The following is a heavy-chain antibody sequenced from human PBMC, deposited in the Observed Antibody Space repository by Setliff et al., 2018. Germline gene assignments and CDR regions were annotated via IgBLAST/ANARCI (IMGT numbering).Heavy chain of an antibody. Sequence: SGPTLVNPTQTLTLTCTFSGFSLSTSGVGVGWIRQPPGKALEWLALIYWDDDKRYSPSLKRRLTITKDTSKNQVVLTMTNMDPVDTATYYCARCITIFGVVIPNAFDYWGQGTLVTVSS. V-gene: IGHV2-5*02. CDR3: ARCITIFGVVIPNAFDY. D-gene: IGHD3-3*01. J-gene: IGHJ4*02. CDR1: GFSLSTSGVG. CDR2: IYWDDDK.